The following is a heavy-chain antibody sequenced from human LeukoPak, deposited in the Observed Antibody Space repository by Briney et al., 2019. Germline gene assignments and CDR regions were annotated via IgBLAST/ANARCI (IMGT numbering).Heavy chain of an antibody. J-gene: IGHJ4*02. CDR1: GFTLSNYM. CDR3: LRDLNWSLDQ. V-gene: IGHV3-74*01. CDR2: IKSDGITI. Sequence: GGSLRLSCAASGFTLSNYMMHWVRQAPGKGLVWVPRIKSDGITITYADSVKGRFTISRDNAKNTLYLQMNSLRAEDTAVYYCLRDLNWSLDQWGQGALATVSS. D-gene: IGHD1-20*01.